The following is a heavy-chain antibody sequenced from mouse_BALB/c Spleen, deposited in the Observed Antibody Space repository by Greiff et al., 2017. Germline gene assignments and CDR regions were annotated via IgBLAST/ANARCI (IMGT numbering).Heavy chain of an antibody. Sequence: VKLMESGGGLVQPGGSLKLSCAASGFTFSSYGMSWVRQTPDKRLELVATINSNGGSTYYPDSVKGRFTISRDNAKNTLYLQMSSLKSEDTAMYYCARSHYYGSSVFDYWGQGTTLTVSS. J-gene: IGHJ2*01. CDR3: ARSHYYGSSVFDY. V-gene: IGHV5-6-3*01. CDR2: INSNGGST. D-gene: IGHD1-1*01. CDR1: GFTFSSYG.